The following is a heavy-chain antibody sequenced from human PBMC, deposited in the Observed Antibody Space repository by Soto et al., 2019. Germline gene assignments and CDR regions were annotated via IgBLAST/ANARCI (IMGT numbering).Heavy chain of an antibody. D-gene: IGHD3-10*01. CDR2: ISGSGGST. J-gene: IGHJ6*02. Sequence: GGSLRLSCAASGFTFSSYAMSWVRQAPGKGLEWVSAISGSGGSTYYADSVKGRFTISRDNSKNTLYLQMNSLRAEDTAVYYCAKSNPTLLWFGELSDYYGMDVWGQGTTVTVSS. V-gene: IGHV3-23*01. CDR3: AKSNPTLLWFGELSDYYGMDV. CDR1: GFTFSSYA.